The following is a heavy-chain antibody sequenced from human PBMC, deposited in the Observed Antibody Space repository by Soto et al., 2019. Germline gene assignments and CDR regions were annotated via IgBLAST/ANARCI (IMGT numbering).Heavy chain of an antibody. CDR2: INHSGST. J-gene: IGHJ4*02. CDR3: ARGESVATIFGGLVPFHY. Sequence: QVHLQQWGAGLLKPSETLSLTCAVYGGSFSGYYCSWIRQPPGKGLEWIGEINHSGSTNYNPSLQSRVTISVDRSKNQFSLKLSSVTAADTAVYYCARGESVATIFGGLVPFHYWGPGTLVTVSS. V-gene: IGHV4-34*01. CDR1: GGSFSGYY. D-gene: IGHD2-21*01.